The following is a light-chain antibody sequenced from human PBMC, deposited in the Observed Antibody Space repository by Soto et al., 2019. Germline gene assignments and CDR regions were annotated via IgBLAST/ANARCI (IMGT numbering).Light chain of an antibody. CDR1: QSVSSAY. V-gene: IGKV3-20*01. CDR3: QQYGSSSTWT. CDR2: AAS. J-gene: IGKJ1*01. Sequence: EIVLTQSPGTLSLSPGERATLSCRASQSVSSAYLAWYQHKPGQPPTLLIYAASSRVTGIPDRFSGSGSGTDFSLTISRLEPEDVAVYYCQQYGSSSTWTFGQGTKVDIK.